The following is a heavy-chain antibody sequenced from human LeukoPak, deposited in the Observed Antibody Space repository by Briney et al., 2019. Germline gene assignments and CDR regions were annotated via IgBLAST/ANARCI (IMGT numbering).Heavy chain of an antibody. V-gene: IGHV3-66*01. D-gene: IGHD5-12*01. J-gene: IGHJ3*02. CDR2: IYSGGST. Sequence: GGSLRLSCAASGFTVSSNYMSWVRQAPGKGLEWVSVIYSGGSTYYADSVKGRFTISRDNSKNTLHLQMNSLRAEDTAVYYCARETPPRMATILSHDAFDIWGQGTMVTVSS. CDR3: ARETPPRMATILSHDAFDI. CDR1: GFTVSSNY.